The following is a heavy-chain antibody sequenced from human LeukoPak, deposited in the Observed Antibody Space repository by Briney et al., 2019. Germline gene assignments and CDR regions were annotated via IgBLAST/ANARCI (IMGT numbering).Heavy chain of an antibody. Sequence: ASVKVSCKASGYTFTSYGISWVRQAPGQGLEWMGWISAYNGNTNYAQKLQGRVTMTTDTSTSTAYMELRSLRSDDTAVYYCARDYGPGSSSGPYDYYYMDVWDKGTTVTVSS. V-gene: IGHV1-18*01. CDR1: GYTFTSYG. CDR2: ISAYNGNT. J-gene: IGHJ6*03. CDR3: ARDYGPGSSSGPYDYYYMDV. D-gene: IGHD6-6*01.